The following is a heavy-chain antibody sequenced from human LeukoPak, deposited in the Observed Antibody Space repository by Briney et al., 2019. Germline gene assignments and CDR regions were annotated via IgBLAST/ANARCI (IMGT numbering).Heavy chain of an antibody. D-gene: IGHD6-13*01. CDR2: ISWNSDNI. CDR3: AKEGARKGTAVSGPFDY. V-gene: IGHV3-9*01. J-gene: IGHJ4*02. CDR1: GFTFDDYA. Sequence: PGRSLRLSCAASGFTFDDYAMHWVRQRPGKGLQWVSGISWNSDNIAYADSVKGRYTVSRDNAKNSLYLQMNSLRAEDTALYYCAKEGARKGTAVSGPFDYWGQGILVTV.